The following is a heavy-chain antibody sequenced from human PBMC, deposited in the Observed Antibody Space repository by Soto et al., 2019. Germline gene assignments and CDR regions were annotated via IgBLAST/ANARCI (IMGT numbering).Heavy chain of an antibody. CDR3: ARVPDR. J-gene: IGHJ5*02. Sequence: SETLYLTCAVSGGSISSGGYSWSWIRQPPGKDLEWIGYIYHSGSTYYNPSLKSRVTISVDRSKNQISLKLSSVTAADTAVYYCARVPDRWGQGTLVT. CDR2: IYHSGST. CDR1: GGSISSGGYS. V-gene: IGHV4-30-2*01. D-gene: IGHD2-2*01.